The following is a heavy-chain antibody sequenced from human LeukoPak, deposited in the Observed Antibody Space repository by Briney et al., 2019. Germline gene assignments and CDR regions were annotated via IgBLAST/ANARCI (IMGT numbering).Heavy chain of an antibody. CDR2: INSDGSST. J-gene: IGHJ3*02. CDR1: GFTFSSYW. D-gene: IGHD2-2*01. V-gene: IGHV3-74*01. Sequence: GSLRLSCAASGFTFSSYWMHWVRQAPGKGLVWVSRINSDGSSTSYADSVKGRFTISRDNAKNSLYLQVNSLRAEDTAVYYCARGGHCSSSSCYLGAFDIWGQGTMVTVSS. CDR3: ARGGHCSSSSCYLGAFDI.